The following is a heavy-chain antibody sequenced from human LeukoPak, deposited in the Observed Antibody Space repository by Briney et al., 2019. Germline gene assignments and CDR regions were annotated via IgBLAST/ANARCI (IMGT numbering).Heavy chain of an antibody. CDR2: IYSGGST. CDR3: ARGAAAGTIRWFDP. Sequence: GGSLRLSCAASGFTVSSNYMSWVRQAPGKGLEWVSVIYSGGSTYYADSVKGRFTISRDNSKNTLYLQMNSLRAEDTAVYYCARGAAAGTIRWFDPWGQGTLVTVSS. CDR1: GFTVSSNY. J-gene: IGHJ5*02. V-gene: IGHV3-66*01. D-gene: IGHD6-13*01.